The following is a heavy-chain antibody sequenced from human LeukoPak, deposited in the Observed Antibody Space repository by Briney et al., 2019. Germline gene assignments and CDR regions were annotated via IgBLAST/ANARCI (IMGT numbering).Heavy chain of an antibody. CDR3: AGLVVPYYYYYYGMDV. Sequence: PGRSLRLSCAASGFTFSSYAMHWVRQAPGKGLEWVAVISYDGSNKYYADPVKGRFTISRDNSKNTLYLQMNSLRAEDTAVYYCAGLVVPYYYYYYGMDVWGQGTTVTVSS. CDR2: ISYDGSNK. D-gene: IGHD3-22*01. CDR1: GFTFSSYA. J-gene: IGHJ6*02. V-gene: IGHV3-30-3*01.